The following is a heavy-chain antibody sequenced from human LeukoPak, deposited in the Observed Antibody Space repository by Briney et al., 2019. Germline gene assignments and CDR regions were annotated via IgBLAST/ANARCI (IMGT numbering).Heavy chain of an antibody. D-gene: IGHD3-22*01. Sequence: SETLSLTCAVYGGSFSGYYWSWIRQPPGKGLEWIGEINHSGSTNYNPSLKSRVTISVDTSKNQFSLKLSSVTAADTAVYYCARFLSSGQNYFDYWGQETLVTVSS. CDR3: ARFLSSGQNYFDY. CDR1: GGSFSGYY. CDR2: INHSGST. V-gene: IGHV4-34*01. J-gene: IGHJ4*02.